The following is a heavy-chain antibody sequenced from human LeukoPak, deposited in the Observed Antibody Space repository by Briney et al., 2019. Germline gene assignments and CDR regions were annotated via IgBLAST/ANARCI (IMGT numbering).Heavy chain of an antibody. J-gene: IGHJ6*02. CDR2: ISSSSSTI. V-gene: IGHV3-48*02. D-gene: IGHD2-2*01. CDR1: GFTFSSYS. CDR3: AREPPEEYQLLDYYYYGMDV. Sequence: GGSLRLSCAASGFTFSSYSMNWVRQAPGKGLEWVPYISSSSSTIYYADSVKGRFTISRDNAKNSLYLQMNSLRDEDTAVYYCAREPPEEYQLLDYYYYGMDVWGQGTTVTVSS.